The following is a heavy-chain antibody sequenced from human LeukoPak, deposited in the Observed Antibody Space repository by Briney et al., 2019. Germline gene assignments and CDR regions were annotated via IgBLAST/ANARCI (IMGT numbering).Heavy chain of an antibody. CDR1: GGSISSGSYY. Sequence: PSETLSLTCTVSGGSISSGSYYWSWIRQPAGKGLEWIGRIYTSGSTNYNPSLKSRVTITVDTSKNQFSLKLSSVTAADTAVYYCARDRRQWLVDWYFDLWGRCTLVTVSS. J-gene: IGHJ2*01. CDR3: ARDRRQWLVDWYFDL. CDR2: IYTSGST. V-gene: IGHV4-61*02. D-gene: IGHD6-19*01.